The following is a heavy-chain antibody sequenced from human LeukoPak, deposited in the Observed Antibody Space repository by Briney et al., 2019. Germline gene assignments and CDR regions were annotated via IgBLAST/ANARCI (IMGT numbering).Heavy chain of an antibody. V-gene: IGHV3-53*01. Sequence: GGSLRLSCAASGFIVSSKYMSWVRQAPGKGLEWVSVVYPDGSTFYADSVKGRFTISKDNSKNTLYLQMSFLRADDTALYYCAKDPQEWLAMYYFDYWSQGTLVTVSS. J-gene: IGHJ4*02. D-gene: IGHD6-19*01. CDR2: VYPDGST. CDR3: AKDPQEWLAMYYFDY. CDR1: GFIVSSKY.